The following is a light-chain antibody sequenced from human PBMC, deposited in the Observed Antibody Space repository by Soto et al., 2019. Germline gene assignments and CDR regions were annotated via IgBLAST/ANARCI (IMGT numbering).Light chain of an antibody. CDR2: RDS. J-gene: IGLJ2*01. CDR1: NIGSKN. V-gene: IGLV3-9*01. CDR3: QVWDSSNVV. Sequence: ELTQPLSVSVALGQTARITCGGNNIGSKNVHWYQQKPGQAPVLVIYRDSNRPSGIPERFSGSNSGNTATLTISRAQAGDEADYYCQVWDSSNVVFGGGTKLTVL.